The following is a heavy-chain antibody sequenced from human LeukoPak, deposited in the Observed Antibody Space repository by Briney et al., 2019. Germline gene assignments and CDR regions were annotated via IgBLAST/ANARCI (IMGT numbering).Heavy chain of an antibody. CDR2: ISSSSSYI. CDR3: AREGITGTTALDY. CDR1: GFTFSSYS. V-gene: IGHV3-21*01. Sequence: SGGSLRLSCAASGFTFSSYSMNWVRQAPGKGLEWVSSISSSSSYIYYADSVKGRFTISRDNAKNSLYLQMNSLRAEDTAVYYCAREGITGTTALDYWGQGTLVTVSS. J-gene: IGHJ4*02. D-gene: IGHD1-20*01.